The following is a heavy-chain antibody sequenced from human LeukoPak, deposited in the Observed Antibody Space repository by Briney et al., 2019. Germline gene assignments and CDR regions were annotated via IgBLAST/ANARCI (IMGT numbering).Heavy chain of an antibody. CDR2: IKQDGSEK. V-gene: IGHV3-7*03. D-gene: IGHD2-15*01. CDR1: GFTFSSYW. CDR3: GKIRLDSATGY. J-gene: IGHJ4*02. Sequence: GGSLRLSCAASGFTFSSYWMSWVRQAPGKGLEWVANIKQDGSEKYYVDSVKGRFTISRDNAKNSLYLQMNSLRTEDTAVYYCGKIRLDSATGYWGQGTLVTVSS.